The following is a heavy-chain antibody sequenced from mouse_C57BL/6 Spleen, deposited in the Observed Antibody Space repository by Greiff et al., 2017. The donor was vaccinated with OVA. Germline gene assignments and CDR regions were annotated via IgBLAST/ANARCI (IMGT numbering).Heavy chain of an antibody. D-gene: IGHD1-1*01. CDR3: ARSPVTPEVAPRWYFDV. Sequence: QVQLQQSGAELAKPGASVKLSCKASGYTFTSYWMHWVKQRPGQGLEWIGYINPSSGYTKYNQKFKDKATLTADKSSSTAYMQLCSLTYEDSAVYYCARSPVTPEVAPRWYFDVWGTGTTVTVSS. CDR2: INPSSGYT. CDR1: GYTFTSYW. V-gene: IGHV1-7*01. J-gene: IGHJ1*03.